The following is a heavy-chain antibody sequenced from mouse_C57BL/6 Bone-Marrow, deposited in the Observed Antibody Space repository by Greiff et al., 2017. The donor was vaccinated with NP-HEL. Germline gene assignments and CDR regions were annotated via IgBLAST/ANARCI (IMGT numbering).Heavy chain of an antibody. V-gene: IGHV1-82*01. CDR1: GYAFSSSW. CDR3: ARSNLYYFDY. CDR2: IYPGDGDT. Sequence: LQESGPELVKPGASVKISCKASGYAFSSSWMNWVKQRPGKGLEWIGRIYPGDGDTNYNGKFKGKATLTADKSSSTAYMQLSSLTSEDSAVYFCARSNLYYFDYWGQGTTLTVSS. J-gene: IGHJ2*01.